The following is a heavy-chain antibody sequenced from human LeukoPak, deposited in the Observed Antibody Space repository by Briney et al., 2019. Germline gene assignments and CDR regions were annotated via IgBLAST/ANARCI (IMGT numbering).Heavy chain of an antibody. CDR2: ISGSGGST. V-gene: IGHV3-23*01. CDR1: GFTFSSYA. D-gene: IGHD3-10*01. J-gene: IGHJ4*02. Sequence: PGGSLRLSCAASGFTFSSYAMSWVRQAPGKGLEWVSAISGSGGSTYYADSVKGRFTISRDNSKNTLYLQMNSLRAEDTAVYYCAKGMELLWFGELLPPNYFDYWGQGTLVTVSS. CDR3: AKGMELLWFGELLPPNYFDY.